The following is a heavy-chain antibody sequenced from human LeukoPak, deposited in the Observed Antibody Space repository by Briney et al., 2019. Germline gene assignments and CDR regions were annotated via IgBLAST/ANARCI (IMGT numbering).Heavy chain of an antibody. V-gene: IGHV3-49*04. CDR3: STYHYDTSGYYYVTY. D-gene: IGHD3-22*01. J-gene: IGHJ4*02. Sequence: PGGSLRLSCAASGFTVSNNYMSWVRQAPGEGLEWVGFVRSKAYGGTADYAASLKGRFTISRDDSKSIAYLQMNSLKTEDTAVYYCSTYHYDTSGYYYVTYWGQGTLATVSS. CDR2: VRSKAYGGTA. CDR1: GFTVSNNY.